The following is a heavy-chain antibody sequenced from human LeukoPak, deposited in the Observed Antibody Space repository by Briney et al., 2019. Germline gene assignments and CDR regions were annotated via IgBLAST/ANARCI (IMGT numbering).Heavy chain of an antibody. V-gene: IGHV4-34*01. CDR3: ARVGGNTLDY. CDR2: INHSGST. D-gene: IGHD1/OR15-1a*01. Sequence: PSETLSLTRAVYGGSFSGYYWSWIRQPPGKGLEWIGEINHSGSTNYNPSLKSRVTMSVDTSKNQFSLKLSSVTAADTAVYYCARVGGNTLDYWGQGTLVTVSS. J-gene: IGHJ4*02. CDR1: GGSFSGYY.